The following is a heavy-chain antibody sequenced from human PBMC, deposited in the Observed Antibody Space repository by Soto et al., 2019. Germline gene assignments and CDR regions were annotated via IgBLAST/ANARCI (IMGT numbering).Heavy chain of an antibody. J-gene: IGHJ4*02. CDR2: IYAGDSDT. CDR1: GYRFTSYW. CDR3: ARVDTAMIHQD. D-gene: IGHD5-18*01. Sequence: PWESLKISCKGSGYRFTSYWIGWVRQMPGKGLEWMGIIYAGDSDTRYRPSFEGQVTFSADKSSSTAYLQWRSLKASDTAMYYCARVDTAMIHQDWGQGTLVTVSS. V-gene: IGHV5-51*01.